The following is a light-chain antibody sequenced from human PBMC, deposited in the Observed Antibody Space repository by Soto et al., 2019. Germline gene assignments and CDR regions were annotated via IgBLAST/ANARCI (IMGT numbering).Light chain of an antibody. CDR2: DVS. Sequence: QSALTQPRSVSGSPGQSVTISCTGTSSEVGGYNSVSWYQQHPGKAPKLMIYDVSKRPSGVPDRFSGSKSGNTASLTISGLQAEDEADYYCCSYAGSYTYVFGTGTKLTVL. CDR1: SSEVGGYNS. V-gene: IGLV2-11*01. J-gene: IGLJ1*01. CDR3: CSYAGSYTYV.